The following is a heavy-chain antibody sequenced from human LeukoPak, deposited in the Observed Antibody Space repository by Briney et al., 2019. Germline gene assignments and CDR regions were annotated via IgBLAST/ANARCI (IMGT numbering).Heavy chain of an antibody. V-gene: IGHV4-4*07. D-gene: IGHD3-22*01. CDR3: ARDKYYYYYDSSGYYLGY. CDR2: IYSSGST. CDR1: GGSFSGYY. Sequence: SETLSLTCAVYGGSFSGYYWSWIRQPAGKGLEWIGRIYSSGSTNYNPSLKSRVTMSVDTSKNQFSLKLSSVTAADTAVYYCARDKYYYYYDSSGYYLGYWGQGTLVTVSS. J-gene: IGHJ4*02.